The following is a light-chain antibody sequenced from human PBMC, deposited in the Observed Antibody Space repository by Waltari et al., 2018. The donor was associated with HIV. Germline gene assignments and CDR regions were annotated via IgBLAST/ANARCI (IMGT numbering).Light chain of an antibody. J-gene: IGLJ2*01. CDR1: SPNIRSDY. CDR3: AACDDSLSGRI. Sequence: QSVLTQPPSASGAPGQWLTLSWSGSSPNIRSDYVYWYQQLPGTAPNLLIYRNNQRPSGVPDRFSGSKSGTSASLAISGLQSEDEADYYCAACDDSLSGRIFGGGTKLTVL. V-gene: IGLV1-47*01. CDR2: RNN.